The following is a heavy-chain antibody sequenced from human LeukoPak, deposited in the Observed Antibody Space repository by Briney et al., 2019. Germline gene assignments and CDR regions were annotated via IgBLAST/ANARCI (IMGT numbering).Heavy chain of an antibody. CDR3: TGGSYAGAFDI. Sequence: GGSLRLFCEASGFTFSSYWMHWVRQAPGEGLVWVSRIISDGSSTSYADSVKGRFTISRDNAKNTLYLQMNSLRAEDTAVYYCTGGSYAGAFDIWGQGTMVTVSS. D-gene: IGHD1-26*01. J-gene: IGHJ3*02. CDR2: IISDGSST. CDR1: GFTFSSYW. V-gene: IGHV3-74*01.